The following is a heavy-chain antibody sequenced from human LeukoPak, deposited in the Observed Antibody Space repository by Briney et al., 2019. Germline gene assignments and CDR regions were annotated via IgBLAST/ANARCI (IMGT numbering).Heavy chain of an antibody. D-gene: IGHD3-10*01. CDR3: ARDCGTGEYFDY. CDR2: ISSSSSYI. V-gene: IGHV3-21*01. CDR1: GFTFSSYS. Sequence: GGSLRLSCAASGFTFSSYSMNWVRQAPGKGLEWVSSISSSSSYIYYADSVKGRFTISRDNSKNTLYLQMNSLRAEDTAVYYCARDCGTGEYFDYWGQGTLVTVSS. J-gene: IGHJ4*02.